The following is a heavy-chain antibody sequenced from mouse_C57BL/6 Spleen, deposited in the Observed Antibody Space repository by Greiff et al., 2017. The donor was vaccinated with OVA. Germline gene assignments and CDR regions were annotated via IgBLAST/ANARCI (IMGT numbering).Heavy chain of an antibody. CDR2: IYPGSGST. CDR3: AGTQDWYFDV. CDR1: GYTFTSYW. D-gene: IGHD4-1*01. Sequence: QVQLQQPGAELVKPGASVKMSCKASGYTFTSYWITWVKQRPGQGLEWIGDIYPGSGSTNYNEKFKSKATLTVDTPSSTAYMQLSSLTSEDSAVYYCAGTQDWYFDVWGTGTTVTVSS. V-gene: IGHV1-55*01. J-gene: IGHJ1*03.